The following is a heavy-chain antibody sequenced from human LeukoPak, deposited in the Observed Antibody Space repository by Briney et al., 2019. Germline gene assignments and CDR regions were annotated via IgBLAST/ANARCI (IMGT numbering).Heavy chain of an antibody. D-gene: IGHD1-26*01. V-gene: IGHV3-9*01. Sequence: GGSLRLSCAASGFTFDDYAMHWVRQAPGKGLEWVSGISWNSGSIGYADSVKGRFTISRDNAKNSLYLQMNSLRAEDTALYYWAKGGAGGSYYGWFDPWGQGTLVTVSS. CDR2: ISWNSGSI. CDR1: GFTFDDYA. CDR3: AKGGAGGSYYGWFDP. J-gene: IGHJ5*02.